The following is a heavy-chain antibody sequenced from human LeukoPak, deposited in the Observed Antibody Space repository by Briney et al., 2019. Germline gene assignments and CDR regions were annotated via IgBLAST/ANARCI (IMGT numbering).Heavy chain of an antibody. CDR2: IRSSGSTI. J-gene: IGHJ3*01. Sequence: PGGSLRLSCAASGFTFSSYGMNWVRQAPGKGLGWVSYIRSSGSTIYYADSVKGRFTISRDNAKNSLYLQMNSLRDEDTAVYFCARDDSTAHHAFDVWGHGTMVTVSS. CDR1: GFTFSSYG. D-gene: IGHD3-22*01. CDR3: ARDDSTAHHAFDV. V-gene: IGHV3-48*02.